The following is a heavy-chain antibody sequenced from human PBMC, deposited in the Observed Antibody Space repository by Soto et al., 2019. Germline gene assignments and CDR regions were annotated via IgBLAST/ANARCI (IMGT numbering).Heavy chain of an antibody. CDR1: GFTFSSYG. Sequence: QVQLVESGGGVVQPGRSLRLSCAASGFTFSSYGMHWVRQAPGKGLEWVAVISYDGSNKYYADSVKGRFTISRDNSKNALYLQMNSLRAEDTAVYYCANLVGQRLCFGMDVWGKGTTVTVSS. J-gene: IGHJ6*04. CDR3: ANLVGQRLCFGMDV. D-gene: IGHD6-25*01. V-gene: IGHV3-30*18. CDR2: ISYDGSNK.